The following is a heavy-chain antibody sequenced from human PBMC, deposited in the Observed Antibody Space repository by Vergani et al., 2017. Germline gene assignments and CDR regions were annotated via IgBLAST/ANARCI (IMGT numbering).Heavy chain of an antibody. J-gene: IGHJ4*02. Sequence: QVQLQESGPGLVKPSQTLSLTCTVSGRSLISVHNFWTWIRQPAGKGLEWIGRIDSGGSTNHNPSLKSRVTMSVDMSKNQFSLKLSSVTAADTAVYYCAKNEKGTFDYWGQGTLVTVSS. CDR1: GRSLISVHNF. D-gene: IGHD1-1*01. V-gene: IGHV4-61*02. CDR2: IDSGGST. CDR3: AKNEKGTFDY.